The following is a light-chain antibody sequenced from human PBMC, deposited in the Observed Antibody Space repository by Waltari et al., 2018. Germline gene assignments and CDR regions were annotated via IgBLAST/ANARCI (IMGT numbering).Light chain of an antibody. Sequence: IQLTPSPSSLSASVVDRVTITCRASQGISNYVAWYQQKPGKAPKFPIYAASTLQSGVPSRFSDSGSGTDFTLTISSLQPEDFATYYCQQLNSYQWTFGQGTNVESK. J-gene: IGKJ1*01. CDR2: AAS. CDR1: QGISNY. V-gene: IGKV1-9*01. CDR3: QQLNSYQWT.